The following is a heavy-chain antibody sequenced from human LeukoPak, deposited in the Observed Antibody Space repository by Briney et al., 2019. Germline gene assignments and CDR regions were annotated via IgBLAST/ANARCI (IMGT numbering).Heavy chain of an antibody. J-gene: IGHJ5*01. CDR1: GFTFSSYW. Sequence: GGSLILSCVASGFTFSSYWMHWVRQAPGKGLEWVSAISGSGGSTYYADSVKGRFTISRDNSKTTLFLQMNSLRAEDTAVYYCAKDLHDYGNYVGWFDSWGQGTLVTVSS. V-gene: IGHV3-23*01. CDR3: AKDLHDYGNYVGWFDS. D-gene: IGHD4-11*01. CDR2: ISGSGGST.